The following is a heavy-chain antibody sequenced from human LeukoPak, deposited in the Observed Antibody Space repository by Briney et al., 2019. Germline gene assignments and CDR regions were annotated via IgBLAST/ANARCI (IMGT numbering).Heavy chain of an antibody. CDR3: ARNKSTVTTSRHDAFDI. Sequence: SETLSLTRAVSGYSISSDYYWGWIRPPSGKGLEWIGSIYQSVSTYYNPSLKSRVTISVNTSKNQFSLKLSSVTAADTAVYYCARNKSTVTTSRHDAFDIWGQGTMVTVSS. CDR2: IYQSVST. J-gene: IGHJ3*02. D-gene: IGHD4-17*01. V-gene: IGHV4-38-2*01. CDR1: GYSISSDYY.